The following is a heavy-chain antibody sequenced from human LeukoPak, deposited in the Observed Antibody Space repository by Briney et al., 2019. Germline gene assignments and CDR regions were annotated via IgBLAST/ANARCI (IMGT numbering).Heavy chain of an antibody. J-gene: IGHJ4*02. V-gene: IGHV3-48*03. Sequence: GGSLRLSCAASGFTFNNYEMNWVRQAPGKGLEWVSYISSSNNTIYYADSVKGRFTISRDNAKNSLYLQMNSLRDEDTAVYYCARSTYCGGDCYPALGYWGQGTPVTVSS. CDR1: GFTFNNYE. CDR2: ISSSNNTI. D-gene: IGHD2-21*02. CDR3: ARSTYCGGDCYPALGY.